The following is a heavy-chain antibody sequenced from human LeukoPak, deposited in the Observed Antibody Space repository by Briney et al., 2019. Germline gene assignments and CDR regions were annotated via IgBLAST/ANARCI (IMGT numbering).Heavy chain of an antibody. CDR2: TKHDGSER. Sequence: GGSLRLSCAASGFTFTSYWMTWVRQAPGKGLEWVANTKHDGSERYYVDSVKGRFTISRDDVKNSLFLQMDSLRAEDTAVYYCARGGLYGDYYFDYWGQGTLVTVTS. CDR3: ARGGLYGDYYFDY. D-gene: IGHD2-21*02. CDR1: GFTFTSYW. V-gene: IGHV3-7*04. J-gene: IGHJ4*02.